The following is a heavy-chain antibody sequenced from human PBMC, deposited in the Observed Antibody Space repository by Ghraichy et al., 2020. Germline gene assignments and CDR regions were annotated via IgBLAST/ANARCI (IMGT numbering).Heavy chain of an antibody. J-gene: IGHJ6*02. CDR2: IYYSGST. D-gene: IGHD3-22*01. Sequence: SETLSLTCTVSGGSISSYYWSWIRQPPGKGLEWIGYIYYSGSTNYNPSLKSRVTISVDTSKNQFSLKLSSVTAADTAVYYCARANYDSSADYYYYGMDVWGQGTTVTVSS. CDR3: ARANYDSSADYYYYGMDV. V-gene: IGHV4-59*01. CDR1: GGSISSYY.